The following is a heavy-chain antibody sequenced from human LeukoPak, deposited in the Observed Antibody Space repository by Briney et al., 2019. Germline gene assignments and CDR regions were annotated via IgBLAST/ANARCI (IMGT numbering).Heavy chain of an antibody. CDR2: FYSSTRT. V-gene: IGHV4-61*09. J-gene: IGHJ6*04. D-gene: IGHD4-17*01. Sequence: SETLSLTCTVSGDSLTSGSRYWSWIRQPAGKGLEWIGHFYSSTRTTYNPSLASRVTISGDTAENQFSLKLDSVTAADTAVYFCARCMSELDYGDYAYYYHMDVWGKGTTVTVSS. CDR3: ARCMSELDYGDYAYYYHMDV. CDR1: GDSLTSGSRY.